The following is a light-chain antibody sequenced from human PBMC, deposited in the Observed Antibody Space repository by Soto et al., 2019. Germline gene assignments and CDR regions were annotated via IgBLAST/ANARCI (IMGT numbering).Light chain of an antibody. CDR2: DAS. CDR3: QQYDHLPPT. J-gene: IGKJ4*01. Sequence: DIQMTQSPSSLSASVGDRVTITCQASQDISNYLNWYQQKPGKAPKLLIYDASNLETGVPSRFSGSGSGTDFTSTISSLQPEDIATYYCQQYDHLPPTFGGGTKVEIK. CDR1: QDISNY. V-gene: IGKV1-33*01.